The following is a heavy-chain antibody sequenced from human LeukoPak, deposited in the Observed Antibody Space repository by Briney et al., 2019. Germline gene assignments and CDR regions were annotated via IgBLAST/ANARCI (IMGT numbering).Heavy chain of an antibody. V-gene: IGHV1-2*02. D-gene: IGHD6-13*01. CDR3: ARDYSSSWYEGDY. Sequence: GASVKVSCKASGYTFTGYYMHWVRQAPGQGLEWMGWINPNSGGTNYAQKFQGRVTMTRGTSISTAYMELRRLRSDDTAVYYCARDYSSSWYEGDYWGQGSLLTVSS. J-gene: IGHJ4*02. CDR2: INPNSGGT. CDR1: GYTFTGYY.